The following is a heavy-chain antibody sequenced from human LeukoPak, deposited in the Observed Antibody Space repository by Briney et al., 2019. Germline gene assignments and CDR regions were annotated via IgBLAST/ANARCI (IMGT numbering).Heavy chain of an antibody. Sequence: GGSLRLSCAASGITVNSTYISWVRQAPGKGLEWVPVAYSDGNTYYAGSVKGRFTISRDNSKNTLFLQMNSLRAEDTAVYYCARLFGSGWPGYFYYAMDVWGQGTTVAVSS. CDR2: AYSDGNT. CDR1: GITVNSTY. J-gene: IGHJ6*02. D-gene: IGHD6-19*01. CDR3: ARLFGSGWPGYFYYAMDV. V-gene: IGHV3-66*04.